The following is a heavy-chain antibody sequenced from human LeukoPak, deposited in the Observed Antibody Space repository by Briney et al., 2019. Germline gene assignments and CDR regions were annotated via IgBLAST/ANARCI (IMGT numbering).Heavy chain of an antibody. V-gene: IGHV4-59*01. J-gene: IGHJ5*02. CDR3: AREIAYCGGDCYSAHWFDP. Sequence: PSETLSLXCTVSGGSISSYYWSWIRLPPGKGLEWIGYIYYSGSTNYNPSLKSRVTISVDTSKNQFSLKLSSVTAADTAVYYCAREIAYCGGDCYSAHWFDPWGQGTLVTVSS. D-gene: IGHD2-21*01. CDR1: GGSISSYY. CDR2: IYYSGST.